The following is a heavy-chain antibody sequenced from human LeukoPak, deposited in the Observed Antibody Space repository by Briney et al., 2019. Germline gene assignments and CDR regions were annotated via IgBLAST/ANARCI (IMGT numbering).Heavy chain of an antibody. CDR3: ARIPKEQITMFGVVMDYYYGMDV. CDR1: GGSISSYY. V-gene: IGHV4-59*12. Sequence: KPSETLSLTCTVSGGSISSYYWSWIRQPPGKGMEWIGFIYYSGSTHYNPSLKSRVTLSVDTSKNQFSLRLSSVTAADAAVYYCARIPKEQITMFGVVMDYYYGMDVWGQGTTVIVSS. D-gene: IGHD3-3*01. J-gene: IGHJ6*02. CDR2: IYYSGST.